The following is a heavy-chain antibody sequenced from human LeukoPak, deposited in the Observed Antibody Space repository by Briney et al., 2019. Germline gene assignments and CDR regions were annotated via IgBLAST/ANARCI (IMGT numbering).Heavy chain of an antibody. D-gene: IGHD6-19*01. CDR1: GFTFSTFA. J-gene: IGHJ4*02. CDR3: AKDSSYYHDRSGWCPDF. CDR2: ISGSGGNT. V-gene: IGHV3-23*01. Sequence: PGGSLRLSCAASGFTFSTFAMSWVRQAPGKGLEWVSAISGSGGNTYYADSVKGRFTISRDDAKNTLYLQMNSLRVEDTAVYYCAKDSSYYHDRSGWCPDFWGQGTLVTVTS.